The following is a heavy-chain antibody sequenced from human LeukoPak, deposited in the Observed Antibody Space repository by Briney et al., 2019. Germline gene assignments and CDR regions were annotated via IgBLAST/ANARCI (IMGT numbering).Heavy chain of an antibody. CDR1: GGSISNRAYY. D-gene: IGHD3-9*01. CDR2: INHSGST. CDR3: ARRGSIFEDSEWRTAFDI. J-gene: IGHJ3*02. Sequence: PSETLSLTCTVSGGSISNRAYYWAWIRQPPGKGLEWIGEINHSGSTNYNPSLKSRVTISVDTSKNQFSLKLSSVTAADTAFYYCARRGSIFEDSEWRTAFDIWGQGTMVIVSS. V-gene: IGHV4-39*07.